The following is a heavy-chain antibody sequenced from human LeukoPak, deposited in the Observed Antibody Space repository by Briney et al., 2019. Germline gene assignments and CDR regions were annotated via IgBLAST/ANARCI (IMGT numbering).Heavy chain of an antibody. CDR1: GFTFSSYE. V-gene: IGHV3-48*03. D-gene: IGHD3-3*01. CDR3: ARSSSDFWSGYYTGNYFDY. Sequence: GGSLRLSCGASGFTFSSYEMNWVRKAPGKGLEWVSYISSSGSTIYYADSVKGRFTISRDNAKNSLYLQMNSLRAEDTAVYYCARSSSDFWSGYYTGNYFDYWGQGTLVTVSS. J-gene: IGHJ4*02. CDR2: ISSSGSTI.